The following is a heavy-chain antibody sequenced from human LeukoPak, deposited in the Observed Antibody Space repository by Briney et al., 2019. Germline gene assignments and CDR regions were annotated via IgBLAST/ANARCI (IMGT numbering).Heavy chain of an antibody. V-gene: IGHV3-23*01. CDR3: AKDRGPYVGIANNWFGP. Sequence: GGALRLSCVASGFTFHNYARNWVRQAPGKGLEWVSAISDRGSSKHYPDTLKGRLTNSRNNSKNTIYLEMNSLRGEDTAVYYCAKDRGPYVGIANNWFGPWGQGTLVIVSS. CDR2: ISDRGSSK. CDR1: GFTFHNYA. D-gene: IGHD3-16*01. J-gene: IGHJ5*02.